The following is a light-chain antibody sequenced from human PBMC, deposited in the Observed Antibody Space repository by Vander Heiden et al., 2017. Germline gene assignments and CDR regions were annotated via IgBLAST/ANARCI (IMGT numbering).Light chain of an antibody. Sequence: EIVLTQSPATLSLSPGERATLSCRASQSVSSYLAWYQQKPGQAPRLLIYDAFNRATGIPARFSGSGSGTDFTLTISSLEPEDSAIYYCQQRSNWQITFGQGTRLEIK. J-gene: IGKJ5*01. CDR1: QSVSSY. CDR2: DAF. CDR3: QQRSNWQIT. V-gene: IGKV3-11*01.